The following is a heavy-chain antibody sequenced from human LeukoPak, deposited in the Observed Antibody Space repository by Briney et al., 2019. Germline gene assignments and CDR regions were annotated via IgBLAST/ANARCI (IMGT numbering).Heavy chain of an antibody. J-gene: IGHJ6*02. CDR1: GGSISSYS. V-gene: IGHV4-4*07. CDR3: ARDLYDILTGLPYGMDV. CDR2: IYSRGNT. D-gene: IGHD3-9*01. Sequence: PSETLSLTCNVSGGSISSYSWNWIRQPAGKGLEWIGRIYSRGNTNYNPSLKSRVTISVDTSKNQFSLKLSSVTAADTAVYYCARDLYDILTGLPYGMDVWGQGTTVTVSS.